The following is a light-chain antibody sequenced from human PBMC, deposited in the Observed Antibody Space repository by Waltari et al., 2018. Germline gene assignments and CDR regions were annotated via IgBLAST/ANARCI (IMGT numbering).Light chain of an antibody. J-gene: IGLJ2*01. CDR2: RNN. Sequence: QSVLTQPPSASGTPGQRVTISCSGSSSNIGSNYVYWYQQLPGPAPKLLIYRNNQRPSGVPDRFSGAKSGTSASLAISGRRSEDEADYYCAAWDDSLSGPVFGGGTKLTVL. CDR1: SSNIGSNY. V-gene: IGLV1-47*01. CDR3: AAWDDSLSGPV.